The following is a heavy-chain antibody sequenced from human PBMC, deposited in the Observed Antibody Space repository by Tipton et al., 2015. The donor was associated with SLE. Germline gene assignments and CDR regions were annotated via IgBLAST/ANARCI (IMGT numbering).Heavy chain of an antibody. V-gene: IGHV4-34*01. CDR1: DDSISGYY. CDR3: ARGVSGYFHYCYMDV. Sequence: GLVKPSETLSLTCTVSDDSISGYYWSWIRQSPGKGLEWIGEINHGGSTNYNPSLKSRVAISLDTPKNQFSLRLTSVTAADTAVYYCARGVSGYFHYCYMDVWGRGTTVTISS. J-gene: IGHJ6*03. CDR2: INHGGST. D-gene: IGHD3-16*01.